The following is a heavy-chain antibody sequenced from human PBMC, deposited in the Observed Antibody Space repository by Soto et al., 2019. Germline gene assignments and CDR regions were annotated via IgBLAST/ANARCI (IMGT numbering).Heavy chain of an antibody. CDR2: ISYSGTT. D-gene: IGHD5-18*01. V-gene: IGHV4-30-4*01. CDR3: ARGRGYSYGLDP. J-gene: IGHJ5*02. Sequence: PSETLSLTCTVSGDSISSINNYWSWIRQPPGEGLEWIGFISYSGTTSYSPSLKSRLAISLDTSKNQFSLSLSSVTAADTAVYYCARGRGYSYGLDPWGQGTLVTVSS. CDR1: GDSISSINNY.